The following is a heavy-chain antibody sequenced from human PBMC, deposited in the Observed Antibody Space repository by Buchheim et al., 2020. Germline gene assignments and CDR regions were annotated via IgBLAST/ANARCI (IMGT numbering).Heavy chain of an antibody. CDR3: ARGGYGDYVDRNYGMDV. Sequence: QVQLVQSGAEVKKPGSSVKVSCKASGGTFSSYTISWVRQAPGQGLEWMGRIIPILGIANYAQKFQGRVTITADKSTSTAYMELSSLRSEDTAVYYCARGGYGDYVDRNYGMDVWGQGTT. V-gene: IGHV1-69*02. CDR2: IIPILGIA. D-gene: IGHD4-17*01. CDR1: GGTFSSYT. J-gene: IGHJ6*02.